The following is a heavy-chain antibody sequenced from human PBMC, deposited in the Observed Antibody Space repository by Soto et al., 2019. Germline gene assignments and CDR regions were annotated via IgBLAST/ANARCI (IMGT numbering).Heavy chain of an antibody. CDR3: ARDRNYYGMDV. CDR2: IYYSGST. Sequence: SETLSLTCTVSGGSISSYYWSWIRQPPGKGLEWIGYIYYSGSTNYNPSLKSRVTISVDTSKNQFSLKLSSVTAADTAVYYCARDRNYYGMDVWGQGTTVTVSS. V-gene: IGHV4-59*01. CDR1: GGSISSYY. J-gene: IGHJ6*02.